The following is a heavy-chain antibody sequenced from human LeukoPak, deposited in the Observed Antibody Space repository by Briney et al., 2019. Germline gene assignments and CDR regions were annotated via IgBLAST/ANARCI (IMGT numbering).Heavy chain of an antibody. J-gene: IGHJ4*02. Sequence: SETLSLTCIVSGGSISSYSWNWIRQSPGKGLEWVGYISHSGTTSYNSSLKSRVTISVDTSKNQLSLKLTSVTAADTAVYYCARLENTYYDFWSGYPNTIDYWGQGTLVTVSS. CDR2: ISHSGTT. V-gene: IGHV4-59*08. D-gene: IGHD3-3*01. CDR1: GGSISSYS. CDR3: ARLENTYYDFWSGYPNTIDY.